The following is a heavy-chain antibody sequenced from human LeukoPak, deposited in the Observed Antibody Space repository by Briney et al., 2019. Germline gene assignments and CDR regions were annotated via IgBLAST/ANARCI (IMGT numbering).Heavy chain of an antibody. J-gene: IGHJ4*02. CDR3: ARGYDYVWGSSEFDY. CDR2: INPNSGGT. Sequence: ASVKVSCKASGYTFTGYYMHWVRQAPGQGLEWMGWINPNSGGTNYAQKFQGWVTVTRDTSISTAYMELSRLRSDDTAVYYCARGYDYVWGSSEFDYWGQGTLVTVSS. D-gene: IGHD3-16*01. CDR1: GYTFTGYY. V-gene: IGHV1-2*04.